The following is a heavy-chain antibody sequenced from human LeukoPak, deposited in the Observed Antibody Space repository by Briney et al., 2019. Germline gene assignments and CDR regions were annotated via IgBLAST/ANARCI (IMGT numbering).Heavy chain of an antibody. CDR1: GFTFSSYG. CDR3: ARDGDILTGYYFDY. D-gene: IGHD3-9*01. CDR2: IWYDGSNK. V-gene: IGHV3-33*01. J-gene: IGHJ4*02. Sequence: GGSLRLSCAASGFTFSSYGMHWARQAPGKGLEWVAVIWYDGSNKYYADSVKGRFTISRDNSKNTLYLQMNSLRAEDTAVYYCARDGDILTGYYFDYWGQGTLVTVSS.